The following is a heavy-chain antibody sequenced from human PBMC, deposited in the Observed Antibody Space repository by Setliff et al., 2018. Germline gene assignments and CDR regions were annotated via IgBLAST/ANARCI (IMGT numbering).Heavy chain of an antibody. CDR2: LYRTANT. J-gene: IGHJ4*02. V-gene: IGHV4-39*01. CDR3: ARQSGSGSSPYFDF. D-gene: IGHD3-10*01. Sequence: PSETLSLTCSVSGGSISSSRYSWGWIRQSPGKGLEWIGSLYRTANTYYNPAVRSRVTISPDTSKNQFSLKLTSVTAADTAVYYCARQSGSGSSPYFDFWGQGTLVTVSS. CDR1: GGSISSSRYS.